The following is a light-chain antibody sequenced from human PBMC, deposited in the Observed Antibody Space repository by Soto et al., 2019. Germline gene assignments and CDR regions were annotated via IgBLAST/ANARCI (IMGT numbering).Light chain of an antibody. Sequence: DIQMTQSPSTLSASVGDRVTITCRASQSISSYLNWYQQKPGKAPKLLIYAASSLQSGVPSRFSSSGSGAEFTLTFSSLQPEDFATYYCQQSYSNPLTIGGGTKVYIK. CDR3: QQSYSNPLT. V-gene: IGKV1-39*01. CDR2: AAS. CDR1: QSISSY. J-gene: IGKJ4*01.